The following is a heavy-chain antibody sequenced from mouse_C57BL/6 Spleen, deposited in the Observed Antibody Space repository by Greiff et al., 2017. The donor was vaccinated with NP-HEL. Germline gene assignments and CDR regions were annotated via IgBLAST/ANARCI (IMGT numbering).Heavy chain of an antibody. Sequence: EVQLQQSGAELVRPGASVKLSCTASGFTIKDYYMHWVKQRPEQGLEWIGRIDPEDGDTEYAPKFQGKATMTADTSSNTAYLQLSSLTSEDTAVYYCTTGDYYGSSLYYFDYWGQGTTLTVSS. J-gene: IGHJ2*01. D-gene: IGHD1-1*01. CDR2: IDPEDGDT. CDR3: TTGDYYGSSLYYFDY. V-gene: IGHV14-1*01. CDR1: GFTIKDYY.